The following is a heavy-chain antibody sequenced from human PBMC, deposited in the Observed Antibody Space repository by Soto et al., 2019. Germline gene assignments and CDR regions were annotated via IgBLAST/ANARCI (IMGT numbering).Heavy chain of an antibody. CDR2: INGSGFTT. Sequence: GGSLRLSCAASGFTFGNYAMTWVRQAPGKGLEWVSDINGSGFTTYYGDSVKGRFTISRDNSKNTLYLQMNSLRAEDTAVYYCASTSGGYDYVWGSYRYPYWGQGTLVTVSS. J-gene: IGHJ4*02. CDR1: GFTFGNYA. V-gene: IGHV3-23*01. D-gene: IGHD3-16*02. CDR3: ASTSGGYDYVWGSYRYPY.